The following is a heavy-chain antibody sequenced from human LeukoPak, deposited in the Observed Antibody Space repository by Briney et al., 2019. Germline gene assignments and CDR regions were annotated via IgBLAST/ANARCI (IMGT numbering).Heavy chain of an antibody. CDR1: GGSISSSSYY. V-gene: IGHV4-39*02. Sequence: SETLSLTCTVSGGSISSSSYYWGWIRQPPGKRLEWIGNTYYSGSTYYNPSLKSRVTISVDTSKNQFSLKLSSVTAADTAVYYCARDEPPPNYYGSGSDTFDIWGQGTMVTVSS. J-gene: IGHJ3*02. D-gene: IGHD3-10*01. CDR2: TYYSGST. CDR3: ARDEPPPNYYGSGSDTFDI.